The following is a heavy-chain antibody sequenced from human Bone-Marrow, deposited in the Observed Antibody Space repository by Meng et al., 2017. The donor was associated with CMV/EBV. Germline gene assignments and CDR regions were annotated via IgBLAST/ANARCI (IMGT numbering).Heavy chain of an antibody. D-gene: IGHD6-19*01. CDR1: GFTFSGYA. J-gene: IGHJ3*02. CDR2: IFGRGDTT. V-gene: IGHV3-23*01. Sequence: GESLKISCAASGFTFSGYAMSWVRQAPGKGLEWVSTIFGRGDTTYYAESVKGRFTISRDNSKNTLYLQMNSLRAEDTAIHYCAKESGWYPGDDAFDIWGQGTMVTVSS. CDR3: AKESGWYPGDDAFDI.